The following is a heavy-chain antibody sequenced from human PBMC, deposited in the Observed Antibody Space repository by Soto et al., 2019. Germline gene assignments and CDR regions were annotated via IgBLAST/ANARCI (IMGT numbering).Heavy chain of an antibody. CDR1: GDSVSSNSAA. D-gene: IGHD5-18*01. Sequence: SQTLSLTCAISGDSVSSNSAAWNWIRQSPSRGLEWLGRTYYRSKWYNDYAVSVKSRITINPDTSKNQFSLQLKSVTHEDTAVYYCARGYGYSFRTDYYYYGMDVWGQGTTVTVSS. CDR3: ARGYGYSFRTDYYYYGMDV. J-gene: IGHJ6*02. V-gene: IGHV6-1*01. CDR2: TYYRSKWYN.